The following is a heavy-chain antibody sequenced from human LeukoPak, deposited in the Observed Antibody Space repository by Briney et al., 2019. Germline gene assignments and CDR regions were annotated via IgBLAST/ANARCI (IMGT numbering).Heavy chain of an antibody. V-gene: IGHV1-18*01. D-gene: IGHD2-15*01. CDR2: ISAYNGDT. J-gene: IGHJ6*02. Sequence: ASVKVSCKASGYTFITYLISWVRQAPGQGLEWMGCISAYNGDTNYAQKVQGRVTMTTDTSTSTVYMELRSLRSDDTAVYYCARARSGGGSCYAMDVWGQGTTVTVSS. CDR3: ARARSGGGSCYAMDV. CDR1: GYTFITYL.